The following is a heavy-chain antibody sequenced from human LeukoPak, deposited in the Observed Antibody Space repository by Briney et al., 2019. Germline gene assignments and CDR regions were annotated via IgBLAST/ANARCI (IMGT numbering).Heavy chain of an antibody. CDR1: GFTFTSYY. V-gene: IGHV1-46*01. CDR2: INPSGGST. D-gene: IGHD1-26*01. Sequence: GGSLRLSCAASGFTFTSYYMHWVRQAPGQGLEWMGIINPSGGSTSYAQKFQGRVTMTRDTSTSTVYMELSSLRSEDTAVYYCARGSRGELRPFDYWGQGTLVTVSS. CDR3: ARGSRGELRPFDY. J-gene: IGHJ4*02.